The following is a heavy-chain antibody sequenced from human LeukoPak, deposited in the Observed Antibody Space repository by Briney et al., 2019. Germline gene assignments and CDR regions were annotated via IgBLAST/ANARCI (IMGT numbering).Heavy chain of an antibody. V-gene: IGHV3-53*01. CDR2: IYAGGTT. Sequence: PGGSQRLSCAASGFTVSTNYMSWVSQAPGRGLEWVSVIYAGGTTYYADSVRGRFTISRDNSKNTLYLQMNSLRDEDTAVYYCARDSSGWYDHCGQGTLVTVSS. D-gene: IGHD6-19*01. CDR3: ARDSSGWYDH. J-gene: IGHJ5*02. CDR1: GFTVSTNY.